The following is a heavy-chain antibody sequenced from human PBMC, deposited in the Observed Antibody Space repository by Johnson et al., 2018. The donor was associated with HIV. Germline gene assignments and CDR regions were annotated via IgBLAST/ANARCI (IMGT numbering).Heavy chain of an antibody. Sequence: YWMSWVRQAPGKGLEWVANIKQDGSEKYYVDSVKGRFTISRDNAKNSLYLQMNSLRAEDTAVYYCARAFPPSGYDFRGRSYAFDIWGQGTMVTVSS. CDR2: IKQDGSEK. D-gene: IGHD5-12*01. V-gene: IGHV3-7*02. J-gene: IGHJ3*02. CDR1: YW. CDR3: ARAFPPSGYDFRGRSYAFDI.